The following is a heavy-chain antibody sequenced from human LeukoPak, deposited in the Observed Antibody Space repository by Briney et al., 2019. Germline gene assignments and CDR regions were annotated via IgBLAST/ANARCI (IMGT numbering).Heavy chain of an antibody. V-gene: IGHV4-39*07. D-gene: IGHD3/OR15-3a*01. CDR1: GVSISTSRYY. Sequence: SETLSLTCTVSGVSISTSRYYWGWIRQPPGKGLEWIGNIYYTGPTYYNASLESRVTISLDASKNQFFLKLNSVTAADTAVYYCARARRMDNFDYWGQGTLVTVSS. J-gene: IGHJ4*02. CDR2: IYYTGPT. CDR3: ARARRMDNFDY.